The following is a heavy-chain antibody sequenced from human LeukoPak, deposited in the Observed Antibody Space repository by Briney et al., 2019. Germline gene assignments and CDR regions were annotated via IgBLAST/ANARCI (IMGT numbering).Heavy chain of an antibody. D-gene: IGHD3-10*01. CDR2: ISYDGSNK. V-gene: IGHV3-30-3*01. CDR3: ARDYFGELQLKYYFDY. J-gene: IGHJ4*02. Sequence: GGSLRLSCAASGFTFSTYGMHWVRQVPGKGLEWVAVISYDGSNKYYADSVKGRFTISRDNSKNTLYLQMNSLRVEDTAVYYCARDYFGELQLKYYFDYWGQGTLVTVSS. CDR1: GFTFSTYG.